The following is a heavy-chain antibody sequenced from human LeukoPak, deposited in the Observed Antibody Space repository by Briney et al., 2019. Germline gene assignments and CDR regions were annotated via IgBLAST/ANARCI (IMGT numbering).Heavy chain of an antibody. J-gene: IGHJ6*02. CDR1: GGTFSSYA. Sequence: AASVTVSFTASGGTFSSYAISWVRQAPGQGLEWMGGIIPIFGTANYAQKFQGRVTITADESTSTAYMELSSLRSEDTAVYYCATIAAAGASNYYGMDVWGQGTTVTVSS. D-gene: IGHD6-13*01. CDR2: IIPIFGTA. V-gene: IGHV1-69*13. CDR3: ATIAAAGASNYYGMDV.